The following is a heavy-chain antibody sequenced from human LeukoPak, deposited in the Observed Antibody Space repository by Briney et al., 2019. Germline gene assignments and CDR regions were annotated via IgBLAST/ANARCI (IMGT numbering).Heavy chain of an antibody. CDR3: ATGIKGIAVEVTFDY. J-gene: IGHJ4*02. Sequence: GASVKVSCKASGYTFTGYYMHWVRQAPGQGLEWMGWINPNSGGTNYAQKFQGRVTMTEDTSTDTAYMELSSLRSEDTAVYYCATGIKGIAVEVTFDYWGQGTLVTVSS. CDR2: INPNSGGT. D-gene: IGHD6-19*01. V-gene: IGHV1-2*02. CDR1: GYTFTGYY.